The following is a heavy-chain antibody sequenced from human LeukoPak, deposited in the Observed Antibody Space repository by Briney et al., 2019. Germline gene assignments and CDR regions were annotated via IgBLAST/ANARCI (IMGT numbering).Heavy chain of an antibody. V-gene: IGHV3-30-3*01. CDR2: ISYDGSNK. CDR3: ARDQQGGGSYQVGPFDY. J-gene: IGHJ4*02. CDR1: GFTFSSYA. D-gene: IGHD1-26*01. Sequence: RRSLRLSCAASGFTFSSYAMHWVRQAPGKGLVWVAVISYDGSNKYYADSVKGRFTISRDNSKNTLYLQMNSLRAEDTAVYYCARDQQGGGSYQVGPFDYWGQGTLVTVSS.